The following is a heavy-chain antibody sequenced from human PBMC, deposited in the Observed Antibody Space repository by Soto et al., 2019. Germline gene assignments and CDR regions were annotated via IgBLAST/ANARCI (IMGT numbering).Heavy chain of an antibody. CDR2: ISYDGSNK. J-gene: IGHJ4*02. CDR3: ARGRSYYYGSGSGY. CDR1: GFTFRSYA. D-gene: IGHD3-10*01. Sequence: QVQLVESGGGVVQPGGSLRLSCAASGFTFRSYAMHWVRQAPGKGLEWVAVISYDGSNKYYADSVKGRFTISRDNSKNTLYLQMNSLRAEDTAVYYCARGRSYYYGSGSGYWGQGTLVTVSS. V-gene: IGHV3-30-3*01.